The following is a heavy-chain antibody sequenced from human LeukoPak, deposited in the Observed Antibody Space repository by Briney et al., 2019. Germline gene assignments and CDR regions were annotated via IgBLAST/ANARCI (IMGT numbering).Heavy chain of an antibody. CDR3: ARGREAIFGVVIMYYYYGMDV. Sequence: PSETLSLTCAVHGGSFSGYYWSWIRQPPGKGLEWIGEINHSGSTNYNPSLKSRVTISVDTSKNQFSLKLSSVTAADTAVYYCARGREAIFGVVIMYYYYGMDVWGQGTTVTVSS. J-gene: IGHJ6*02. V-gene: IGHV4-34*01. CDR1: GGSFSGYY. CDR2: INHSGST. D-gene: IGHD3-3*01.